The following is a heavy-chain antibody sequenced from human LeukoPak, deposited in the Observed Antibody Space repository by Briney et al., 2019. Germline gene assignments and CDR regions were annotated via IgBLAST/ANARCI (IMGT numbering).Heavy chain of an antibody. D-gene: IGHD3-16*01. Sequence: SVTVSCTASGFTSTNFAVQWVRQARGQRLEWIGWIIVGSGATKCAQDFQERVTITRDLSTSTLYMELRSLTSEDTAVYYCAADLSNPRMGASYLDSWGQGTLVAVSS. CDR1: GFTSTNFA. V-gene: IGHV1-58*01. J-gene: IGHJ4*02. CDR2: IIVGSGAT. CDR3: AADLSNPRMGASYLDS.